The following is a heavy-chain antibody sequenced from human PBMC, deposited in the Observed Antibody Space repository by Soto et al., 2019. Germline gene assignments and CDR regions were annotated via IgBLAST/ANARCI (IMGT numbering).Heavy chain of an antibody. J-gene: IGHJ3*02. CDR2: IYYSGST. CDR3: ARGGSSGIDAFDI. D-gene: IGHD3-22*01. CDR1: GGSISSYY. V-gene: IGHV4-59*01. Sequence: QVQLQESGPGLVKPSETLSLTCTVSGGSISSYYWSWIRQPPGKGLEWIGYIYYSGSTNYNPSLKSRVIISVDTSKNQFSLKLSSVTAADTAVYYCARGGSSGIDAFDIWGQGTMVTVSS.